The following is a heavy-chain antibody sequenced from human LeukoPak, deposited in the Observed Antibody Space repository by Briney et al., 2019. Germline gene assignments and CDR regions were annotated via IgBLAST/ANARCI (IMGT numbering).Heavy chain of an antibody. CDR2: INHSGST. CDR3: ARRIMDYYDSSGYYYEDAFDI. CDR1: GYSISSGYY. J-gene: IGHJ3*02. D-gene: IGHD3-22*01. V-gene: IGHV4-38-2*02. Sequence: PSETLSLTCTVSGYSISSGYYWGWIRQPPGKGLEWIGEINHSGSTNYNPSLKSRVTISVDTSKNQFSLKLSSVTAADTAVYYCARRIMDYYDSSGYYYEDAFDIWGQGTMVTVSS.